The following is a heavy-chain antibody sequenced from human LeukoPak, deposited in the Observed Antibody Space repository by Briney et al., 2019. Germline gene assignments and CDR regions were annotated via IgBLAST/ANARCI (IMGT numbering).Heavy chain of an antibody. Sequence: KPSETLSFTCTVSGGPVSSYFWSWIRQPPGKGLEWIGFFFASDTAKYNPSLNNRVTISADTSRDQLSLRLTSVTAADTAVYYCARHELGTHYCDDSGSLEHWGQGILVTVSS. V-gene: IGHV4-59*08. J-gene: IGHJ4*02. CDR2: FFASDTA. CDR3: ARHELGTHYCDDSGSLEH. D-gene: IGHD3-22*01. CDR1: GGPVSSYF.